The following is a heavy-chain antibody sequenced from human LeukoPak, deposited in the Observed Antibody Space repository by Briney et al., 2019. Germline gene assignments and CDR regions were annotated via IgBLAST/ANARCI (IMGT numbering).Heavy chain of an antibody. CDR1: GGSISSYY. D-gene: IGHD7-27*01. CDR3: ARERSWGSIWFDY. J-gene: IGHJ4*02. Sequence: ASETLSLTCTVSGGSISSYYWSWIRQPPGKGLEWIGYIYYSGSTNYNPSLKSRVTISVDTSKNQFSLKLSSVTAADTAVYYCARERSWGSIWFDYWGQGTLVTVSS. V-gene: IGHV4-59*01. CDR2: IYYSGST.